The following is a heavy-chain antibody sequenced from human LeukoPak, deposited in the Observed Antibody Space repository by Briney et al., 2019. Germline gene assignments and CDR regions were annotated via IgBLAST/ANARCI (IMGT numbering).Heavy chain of an antibody. J-gene: IGHJ5*02. D-gene: IGHD3-10*01. Sequence: SETLSLTCTVSGGSISSYYWSWIRQPPGKGLEWIGYIYYSESTNYNPSLKSRVTISVDTSKNQFSLKLSSVTAADTAVYYCARVRITMVRGRPNWFDPWGQGTLVTVSS. V-gene: IGHV4-59*01. CDR2: IYYSEST. CDR1: GGSISSYY. CDR3: ARVRITMVRGRPNWFDP.